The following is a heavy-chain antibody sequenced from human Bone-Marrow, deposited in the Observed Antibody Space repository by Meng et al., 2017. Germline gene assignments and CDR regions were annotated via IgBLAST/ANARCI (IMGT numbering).Heavy chain of an antibody. J-gene: IGHJ1*01. V-gene: IGHV4-4*02. Sequence: QLQLQESGPGMSTPSVTLSLSVGVDGSTVSVCYWRSLLQQPRDTVQECIDDFYNSRTNNYTSFMRSLITILVNTYKKQFFQRMTSVAADNTVVYYCTARYGWYKIDSWGQGTLVTVSS. CDR2: FYNSRTN. CDR1: GSTVSVCYW. D-gene: IGHD6-19*01. CDR3: TARYGWYKIDS.